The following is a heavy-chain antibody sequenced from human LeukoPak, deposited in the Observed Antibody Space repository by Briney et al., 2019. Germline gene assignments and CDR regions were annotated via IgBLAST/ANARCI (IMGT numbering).Heavy chain of an antibody. CDR2: IWYDGSNR. J-gene: IGHJ5*02. CDR1: GFTFSSYG. V-gene: IGHV3-33*01. CDR3: ARDNSLEDYTDAVGWFDP. D-gene: IGHD2-2*02. Sequence: GGSLRLSCAASGFTFSSYGMHWVRQAPGKGLEWVAVIWYDGSNRYYADSVKGRFTISRDNSKNTLYLQMNRLRAEDTAVYYCARDNSLEDYTDAVGWFDPWGQGTLVTVSS.